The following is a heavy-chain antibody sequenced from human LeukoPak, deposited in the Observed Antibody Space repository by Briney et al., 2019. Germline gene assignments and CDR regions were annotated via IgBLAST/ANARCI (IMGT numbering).Heavy chain of an antibody. CDR1: GFTLNSFG. D-gene: IGHD3-16*02. CDR2: ISYDGSKK. Sequence: QPGGSLRLSCAASGFTLNSFGMHWVRQAPGKGLDWVALISYDGSKKYYADSVKGRFTISRDNSKNTVDLQLNSLRPEDTAVYYCARDYESYYDYVWGSYPLDYWGQGTLVTVSS. CDR3: ARDYESYYDYVWGSYPLDY. V-gene: IGHV3-30*03. J-gene: IGHJ4*02.